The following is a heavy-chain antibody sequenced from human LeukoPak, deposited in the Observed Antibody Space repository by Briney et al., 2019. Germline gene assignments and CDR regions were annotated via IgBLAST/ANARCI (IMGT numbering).Heavy chain of an antibody. D-gene: IGHD4-11*01. V-gene: IGHV4-4*07. Sequence: PSETLSLTCTVSGGSISSYYWSWIRQPAGKGLEWIGRIYTSGSTNYNPSLKSRVTMSVDTSKNQFSLKLRSVTAADMAVYYCARVLRYGNYDHWYFDLWGRGTLVTVSS. J-gene: IGHJ2*01. CDR3: ARVLRYGNYDHWYFDL. CDR1: GGSISSYY. CDR2: IYTSGST.